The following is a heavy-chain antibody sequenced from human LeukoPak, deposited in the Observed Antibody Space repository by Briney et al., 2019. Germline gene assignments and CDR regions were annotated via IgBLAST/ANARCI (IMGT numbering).Heavy chain of an antibody. J-gene: IGHJ4*02. CDR3: ARARIQLWFDY. CDR2: INTDGSST. Sequence: GGSLRLSCAASGFTFSGYWMHWVRQAPGKGLVWVSRINTDGSSTSYTDSVKGRFTISRDNAKNTLYLQMNSLRAEDTAVYYCARARIQLWFDYWGQGTLVTVSS. CDR1: GFTFSGYW. V-gene: IGHV3-74*01. D-gene: IGHD5-18*01.